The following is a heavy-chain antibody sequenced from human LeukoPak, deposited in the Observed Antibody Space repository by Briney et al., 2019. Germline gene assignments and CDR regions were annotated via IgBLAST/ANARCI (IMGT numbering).Heavy chain of an antibody. D-gene: IGHD3-10*01. J-gene: IGHJ4*02. CDR3: ARVYGSGTYALHY. V-gene: IGHV1-2*02. CDR1: GYTFSDYY. Sequence: GASVKASCKASGYTFSDYYIHWVRQAPGQGLEWMGWMNPNSGGTDYAQKFQGRVTMTRDTSINTAYMELSSLRSDDTALYYCARVYGSGTYALHYWGQGTLITVSS. CDR2: MNPNSGGT.